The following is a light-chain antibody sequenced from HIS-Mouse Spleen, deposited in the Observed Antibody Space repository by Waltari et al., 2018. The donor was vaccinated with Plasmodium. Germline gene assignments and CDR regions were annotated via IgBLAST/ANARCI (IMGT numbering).Light chain of an antibody. CDR1: QGIRND. CDR2: AAS. CDR3: LQDYNYPYT. Sequence: AIQMTQSPSSLSASVGERVTITCRASQGIRNDLGWYQQKPGKAPKLLIYAASSLQSGVPSRFSGSGSGTDFTLTINSLQPEDFATYYCLQDYNYPYTFGQGTKLEIK. V-gene: IGKV1-6*01. J-gene: IGKJ2*01.